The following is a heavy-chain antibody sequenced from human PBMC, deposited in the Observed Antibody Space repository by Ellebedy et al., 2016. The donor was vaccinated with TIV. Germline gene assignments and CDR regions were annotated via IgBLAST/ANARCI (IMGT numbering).Heavy chain of an antibody. CDR3: ARRGNYLGDAFDI. Sequence: GESLKISXVASGFTFSSYSMNWVRQPPGKGLEWLSFIVGVGSTKSYADSVKGRFTISRDNDKSSLYLHMNSLRDEDTAMYYCARRGNYLGDAFDIWGQGTKVIVSS. V-gene: IGHV3-48*02. CDR2: IVGVGSTK. CDR1: GFTFSSYS. D-gene: IGHD1-26*01. J-gene: IGHJ3*02.